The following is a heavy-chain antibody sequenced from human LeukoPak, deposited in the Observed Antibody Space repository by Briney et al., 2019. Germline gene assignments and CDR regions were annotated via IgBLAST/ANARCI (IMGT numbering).Heavy chain of an antibody. V-gene: IGHV3-66*04. Sequence: TGGSLRLSCAASGFTFSSYSMNWVRQAPGKGLEWVSVIYSGGSTYYADSVKGRFTISRDNSKNTLYLQMNSLRAEDTAVYYCARRPGGYGMDVWGQGTTVTVSS. J-gene: IGHJ6*02. CDR2: IYSGGST. CDR3: ARRPGGYGMDV. D-gene: IGHD3-10*01. CDR1: GFTFSSYS.